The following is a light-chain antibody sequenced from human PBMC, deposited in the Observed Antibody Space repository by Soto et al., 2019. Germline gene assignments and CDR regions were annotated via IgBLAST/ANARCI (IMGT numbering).Light chain of an antibody. Sequence: EIVLTQSPGTLSLSPGERATLSCRASQSVSSSYLAWYQQKPGQAPGLLIYGASSRATGIPDRFSGSGSGTDFTLTISRLEPEDFAVYYCQQDGSSPVTFGPGTKVDIK. CDR2: GAS. V-gene: IGKV3-20*01. CDR1: QSVSSSY. J-gene: IGKJ3*01. CDR3: QQDGSSPVT.